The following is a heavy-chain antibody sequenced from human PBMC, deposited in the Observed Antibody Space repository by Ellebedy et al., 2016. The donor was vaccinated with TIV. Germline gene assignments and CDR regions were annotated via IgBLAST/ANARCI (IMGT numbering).Heavy chain of an antibody. CDR3: ARAIYAASYL. CDR2: INEDGTKK. J-gene: IGHJ2*01. D-gene: IGHD5/OR15-5a*01. V-gene: IGHV3-7*01. CDR1: GFTLNNYW. Sequence: GGSLRLSCTASGFTLNNYWMTWVRQAPGKGLEWVANINEDGTKKYYVDSVKGRFTISRDIAGNSLYLQMSSLGAEDTAVYYCARAIYAASYLWGRGTLVTVSS.